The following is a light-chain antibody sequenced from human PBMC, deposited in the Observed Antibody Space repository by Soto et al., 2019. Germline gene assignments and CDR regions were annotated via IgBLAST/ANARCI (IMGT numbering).Light chain of an antibody. V-gene: IGLV1-40*01. CDR2: GNN. CDR3: QSYDSSLSGYV. CDR1: SSNIGANYD. Sequence: QSVLTQPPSVAGAPGQRVTISCTGSSSNIGANYDVHWNQQLPGTAPKLLIYGNNNRPSGVSVRFSGSKSGISASLAINALKAEDEADNYWQSYDSSLSGYVCGTGTKVTVL. J-gene: IGLJ1*01.